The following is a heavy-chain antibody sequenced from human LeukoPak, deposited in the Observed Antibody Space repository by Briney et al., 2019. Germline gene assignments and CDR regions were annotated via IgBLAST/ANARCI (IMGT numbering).Heavy chain of an antibody. CDR1: GFTFSSYW. Sequence: GGSLRLSCAASGFTFSSYWMSWVRQAPGKGLEWVANIKQDGSEKYYVDSVKGRFTISRDNAKNSLYLQMNSLRAEDTAVYYCAKGLGTPIYHYMDVWGKGTTVTVSS. CDR2: IKQDGSEK. D-gene: IGHD7-27*01. J-gene: IGHJ6*03. CDR3: AKGLGTPIYHYMDV. V-gene: IGHV3-7*03.